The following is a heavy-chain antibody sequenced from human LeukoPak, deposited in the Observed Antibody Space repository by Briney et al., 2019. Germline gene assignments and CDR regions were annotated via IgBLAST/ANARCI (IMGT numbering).Heavy chain of an antibody. D-gene: IGHD3-22*01. Sequence: GGSLRLSCAASGFTFSNYWMHWVRQAPGKGLVWVSRINSDGINTSYADSVKGRFTISRDNAKNTLNLQMNSLRAEDTVVYYCARDLGQYYDTSDNWFDLWGQGTLVTVSS. CDR1: GFTFSNYW. CDR2: INSDGINT. V-gene: IGHV3-74*01. CDR3: ARDLGQYYDTSDNWFDL. J-gene: IGHJ5*02.